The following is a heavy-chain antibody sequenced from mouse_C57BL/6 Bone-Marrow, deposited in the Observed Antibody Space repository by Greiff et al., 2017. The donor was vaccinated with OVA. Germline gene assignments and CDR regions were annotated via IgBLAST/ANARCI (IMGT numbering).Heavy chain of an antibody. J-gene: IGHJ4*01. CDR2: ISAGGSYT. V-gene: IGHV5-4*03. CDR3: ARYAGDAMDY. D-gene: IGHD2-10*02. Sequence: EVKLVESGGGLVKPGGSLKLSCAASGFTFSNYAMSWVRQTPEKRLEWVATISAGGSYTYYPDNVKGRFTISRDNAKNNLYLQMSHLKSEDTAMYYCARYAGDAMDYWGQGTSVTVSS. CDR1: GFTFSNYA.